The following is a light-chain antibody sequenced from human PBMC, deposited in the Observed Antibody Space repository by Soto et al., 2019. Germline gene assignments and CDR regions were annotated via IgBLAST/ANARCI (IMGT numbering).Light chain of an antibody. CDR1: QVIRND. CDR2: SAS. J-gene: IGKJ1*01. V-gene: IGKV1-6*01. Sequence: AIQMTQSPYSLSASVGDRVTITCRASQVIRNDLGWYQQKPGQAPKFLIYSASSLQSGVPSRFSGSGSGTDFTLTISSLQPEDFATYYCLQDYSYPWTFGQGTKVDIK. CDR3: LQDYSYPWT.